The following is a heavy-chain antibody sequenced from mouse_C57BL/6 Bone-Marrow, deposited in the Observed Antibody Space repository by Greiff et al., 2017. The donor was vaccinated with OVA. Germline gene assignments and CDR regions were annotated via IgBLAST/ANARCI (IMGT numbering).Heavy chain of an antibody. J-gene: IGHJ1*03. D-gene: IGHD1-1*01. CDR2: FDPEDGVT. CDR1: GFNIKASY. CDR3: TTIYYYGSSP. Sequence: EVQLQQSGAELVRPGASVKLSCTASGFNIKASYMPWVRKRPNRGLGWIGRFDPEDGVTEYAPKFQGKATMTADTSSNTAYLQLSSLTSEDTAVYYCTTIYYYGSSPGGTGTTVTVSS. V-gene: IGHV14-1*01.